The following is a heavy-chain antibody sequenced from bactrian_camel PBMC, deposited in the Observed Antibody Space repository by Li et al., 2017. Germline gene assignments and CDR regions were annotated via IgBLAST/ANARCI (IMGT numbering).Heavy chain of an antibody. CDR1: GFIFSAND. V-gene: IGHV3S7*01. J-gene: IGHJ4*01. Sequence: QVQLVESGGGLVQPGGSMRLSCAASGFIFSANDMSWVRQAPDKGLEWVSGIVADGSNTYYADSVKGRFTISRDNAKNTQYLQMNSLRSEDTALYYCTTQIIPRSWGQGTQVTVS. CDR2: IVADGSNT. CDR3: TTQIIPRS.